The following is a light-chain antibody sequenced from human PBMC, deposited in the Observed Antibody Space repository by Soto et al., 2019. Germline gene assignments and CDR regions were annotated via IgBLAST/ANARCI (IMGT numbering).Light chain of an antibody. CDR3: AACDDSLNGVV. J-gene: IGLJ2*01. V-gene: IGLV1-44*01. Sequence: QSVLTHPPSASGTPGQRVTISCSGSSFNIGSNTVNWYQQLPGTAPKLLIYSNNQRPSGVPDRFSGYKSGTSASLAISGLQSEDEADYYCAACDDSLNGVVFGGGTKRTGL. CDR1: SFNIGSNT. CDR2: SNN.